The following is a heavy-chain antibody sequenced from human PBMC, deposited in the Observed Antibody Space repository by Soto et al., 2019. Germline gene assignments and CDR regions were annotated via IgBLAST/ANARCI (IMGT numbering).Heavy chain of an antibody. D-gene: IGHD4-17*01. Sequence: ASVKVSCKASGGTFSSYAISWVRQAPGQGLEWMGGIIPIFGTTNYAQKFQGRVTMTRDTSTSTVYMELSSLRSEDTAVYYCARAYDPSTVTTNYYGMDVWGQGTTVTVSS. V-gene: IGHV1-69*05. J-gene: IGHJ6*02. CDR2: IIPIFGTT. CDR1: GGTFSSYA. CDR3: ARAYDPSTVTTNYYGMDV.